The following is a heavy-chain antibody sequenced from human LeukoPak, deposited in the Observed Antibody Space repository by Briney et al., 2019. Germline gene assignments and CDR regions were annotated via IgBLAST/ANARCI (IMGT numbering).Heavy chain of an antibody. Sequence: PGESLQISCKGSGYIFTSYWIGWVRQVPGKGLEWMGIIYPGDSDTRYSPSFQGQVTISADKSISTAYLQWSSLKASDTAMYYCARHISAARQIYYFDYWGQGTLVTVSS. CDR2: IYPGDSDT. J-gene: IGHJ4*02. D-gene: IGHD3-10*01. CDR3: ARHISAARQIYYFDY. V-gene: IGHV5-51*01. CDR1: GYIFTSYW.